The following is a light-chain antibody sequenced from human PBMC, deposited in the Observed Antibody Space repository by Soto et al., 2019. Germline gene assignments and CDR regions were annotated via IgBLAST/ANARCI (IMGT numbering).Light chain of an antibody. CDR2: DAS. CDR3: QQYNNWPPIT. V-gene: IGKV3D-15*01. CDR1: QSLRSS. J-gene: IGKJ5*01. Sequence: ETMMTQSPDTLSVSLGERATLSCRASQSLRSSLAWYQQKPGQAPRLLIYDASNRATGIPARFSGSGSGTEFTLTISSLQSEDFAVYYCQQYNNWPPITFGQGTRLEIK.